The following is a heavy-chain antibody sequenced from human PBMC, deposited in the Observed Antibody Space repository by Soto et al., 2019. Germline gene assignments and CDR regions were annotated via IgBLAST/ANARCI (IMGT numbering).Heavy chain of an antibody. V-gene: IGHV1-18*01. CDR1: GYTFTSYG. CDR3: ARGYIVVVPAAMGAIGWFDP. D-gene: IGHD2-2*01. Sequence: ASVKVSCKASGYTFTSYGISWVRQAPGQGLEWMGWISAYNGNTNYAQKLQGRVTMTTDTSTSTACMELRSLRSDDTAVYYCARGYIVVVPAAMGAIGWFDPWGQGTLVTVSS. J-gene: IGHJ5*02. CDR2: ISAYNGNT.